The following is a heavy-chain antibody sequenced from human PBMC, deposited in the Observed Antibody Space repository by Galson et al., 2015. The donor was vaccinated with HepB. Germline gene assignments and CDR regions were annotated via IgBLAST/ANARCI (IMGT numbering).Heavy chain of an antibody. V-gene: IGHV1-3*01. J-gene: IGHJ6*02. CDR1: GYIFTSHA. CDR2: INPGNSNT. Sequence: SVKVSCKASGYIFTSHALHWVRQAPGQTFEWMGRINPGNSNTRYSQKFQDRVTITRDTSASTAYMDLSSLTSEDTAVYYCARLAVADNYYGMDVWGQGTTVTVSS. D-gene: IGHD6-19*01. CDR3: ARLAVADNYYGMDV.